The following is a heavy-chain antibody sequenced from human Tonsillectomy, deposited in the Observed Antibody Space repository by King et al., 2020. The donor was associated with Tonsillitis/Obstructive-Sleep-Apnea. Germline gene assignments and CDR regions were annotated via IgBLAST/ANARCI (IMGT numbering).Heavy chain of an antibody. J-gene: IGHJ3*01. CDR2: ISSSGSFM. Sequence: VQLVESGGGLVQPGGSLRLSCAASGFTFSSYEINWVRQAPGKGLEWVSYISSSGSFMYYADSVKGRFTISRDNAKNSLYLQMNSLRAEDTAVYYCARDRYCSRTSCSHPDAFDFWGQGTMVTVSS. CDR1: GFTFSSYE. CDR3: ARDRYCSRTSCSHPDAFDF. V-gene: IGHV3-48*03. D-gene: IGHD2-2*01.